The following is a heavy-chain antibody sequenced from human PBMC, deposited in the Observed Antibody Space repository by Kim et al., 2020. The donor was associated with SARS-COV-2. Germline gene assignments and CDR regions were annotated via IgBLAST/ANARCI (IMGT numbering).Heavy chain of an antibody. CDR2: IYHSGST. CDR1: GGSISSSNW. D-gene: IGHD2-15*01. Sequence: SETLSLTCAVSGGSISSSNWWSWVRQPPGKGLEWIGEIYHSGSTNYNPSLKSRVTISVDKSKNQFSLKLSSVTAADTAVYYCAREGYCSGGSCSHHDAFDIWGQGTMVTVSS. J-gene: IGHJ3*02. V-gene: IGHV4-4*02. CDR3: AREGYCSGGSCSHHDAFDI.